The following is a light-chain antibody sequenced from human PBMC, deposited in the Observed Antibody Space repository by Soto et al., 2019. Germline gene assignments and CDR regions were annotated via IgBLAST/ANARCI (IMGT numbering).Light chain of an antibody. CDR1: QTISSW. CDR3: QQSYSTLT. Sequence: DIQMTQSPSTLSGSVGDRVTITCRASQTISSWLAWYQQKPGKAPKLPIYKASTLKSGVPSRFSGSGSGTEFTLTISSLQPDDFATYYCQQSYSTLTFGPGTKVDIK. V-gene: IGKV1-5*03. J-gene: IGKJ3*01. CDR2: KAS.